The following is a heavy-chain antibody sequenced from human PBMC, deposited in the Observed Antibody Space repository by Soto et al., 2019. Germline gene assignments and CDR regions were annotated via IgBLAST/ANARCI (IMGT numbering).Heavy chain of an antibody. CDR3: ARMATFGSLNWFDS. CDR2: MNPGSGDT. Sequence: ASVKVSCKASGYSFTNNDVSWVRQATGRGLEWMGWMNPGSGDTGYAQKFQGRVTMTRDISIATAYMELSSLRSDDTAIYYCARMATFGSLNWFDSWGQGTLVTVSS. D-gene: IGHD3-16*01. CDR1: GYSFTNND. J-gene: IGHJ5*01. V-gene: IGHV1-8*01.